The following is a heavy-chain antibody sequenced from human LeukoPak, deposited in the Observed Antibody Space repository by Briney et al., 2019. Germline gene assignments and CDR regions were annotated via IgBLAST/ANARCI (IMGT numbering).Heavy chain of an antibody. D-gene: IGHD5-18*01. CDR1: GFTFGSFA. CDR3: GKTTAGYSSGQKPAWPVDY. CDR2: IFGSGGSP. Sequence: GGSLRLSCEASGFTFGSFAMYWVRQAPGKGLDWVAGIFGSGGSPHYADSVKGRFTISRDNSKNTVYLQINSLRAEDTAVYYCGKTTAGYSSGQKPAWPVDYWGQGTLVTVSS. V-gene: IGHV3-23*01. J-gene: IGHJ4*02.